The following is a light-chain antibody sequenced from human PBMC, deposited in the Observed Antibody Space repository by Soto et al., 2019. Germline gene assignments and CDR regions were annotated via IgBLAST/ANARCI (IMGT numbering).Light chain of an antibody. J-gene: IGLJ1*01. CDR2: EVS. Sequence: SVLTQPPSASGSPGQSVTISCTGTSSDVGGYNYVSWYQQHPGKAPKLMIYEVSKRPSGVPDRFSGSKSGNTASLTVSWLQAEDEADYYCSSYAGSNNYVFGTGTKVTVL. CDR3: SSYAGSNNYV. V-gene: IGLV2-8*01. CDR1: SSDVGGYNY.